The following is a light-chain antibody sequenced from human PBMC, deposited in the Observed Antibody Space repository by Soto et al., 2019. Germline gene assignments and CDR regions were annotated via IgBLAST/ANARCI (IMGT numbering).Light chain of an antibody. CDR2: EVN. CDR3: LSHSGSSNV. J-gene: IGLJ1*01. Sequence: QSALTQPPFASGSPGQSVAISCTGTSRDVGASDYVSWYQQHSGKAPKLLLYEVNKRPSGVPDRFSGSKSGNTASLTVSALQADDDADYYCLSHSGSSNVLGTGTKLTVL. CDR1: SRDVGASDY. V-gene: IGLV2-8*01.